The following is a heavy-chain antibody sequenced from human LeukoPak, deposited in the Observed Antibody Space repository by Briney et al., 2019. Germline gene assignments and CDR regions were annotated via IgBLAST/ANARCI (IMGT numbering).Heavy chain of an antibody. CDR1: GFTFSSYG. CDR2: ISYDGSNK. D-gene: IGHD6-13*01. CDR3: AYGLLYSSWYYLDY. Sequence: GGSLRLSCAASGFTFSSYGMHWVRQAPGKGLEWVAVISYDGSNKYYADSVKGRFTISGDNSKNTLYLQMNSLRAEDTAVYYCAYGLLYSSWYYLDYWGQGTLVTVSS. V-gene: IGHV3-30*03. J-gene: IGHJ4*02.